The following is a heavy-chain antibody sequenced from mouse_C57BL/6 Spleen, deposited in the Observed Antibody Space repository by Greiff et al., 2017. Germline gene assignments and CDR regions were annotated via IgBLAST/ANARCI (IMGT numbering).Heavy chain of an antibody. CDR2: ISDGGSYT. D-gene: IGHD1-1*01. CDR1: GFTFTSYA. CDR3: AKGTTVVASWYFDY. V-gene: IGHV5-4*01. Sequence: EVHVVQSGGGLVKPGGSLKLSCAASGFTFTSYAMSWVRQTPGQRLEWVATISDGGSYTYYTDNVKGRFTISRDNAKNNLYLQNSQLKTEDTAKYYGAKGTTVVASWYFDYWGQGTTLTVSS. J-gene: IGHJ2*01.